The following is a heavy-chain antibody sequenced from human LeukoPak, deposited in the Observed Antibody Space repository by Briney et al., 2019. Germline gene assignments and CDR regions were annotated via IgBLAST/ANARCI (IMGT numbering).Heavy chain of an antibody. Sequence: GRSLRLSCAASGFTFSSYAMHWVRQAPGKGLEWVAVISYDGSNKYYADSVKGRFTISRDNSKNTLYLQMNSLRAEDTAVYYCAREWRIAAHFDYWGQGTLVTVSS. CDR3: AREWRIAAHFDY. D-gene: IGHD2-15*01. J-gene: IGHJ4*02. V-gene: IGHV3-30-3*01. CDR2: ISYDGSNK. CDR1: GFTFSSYA.